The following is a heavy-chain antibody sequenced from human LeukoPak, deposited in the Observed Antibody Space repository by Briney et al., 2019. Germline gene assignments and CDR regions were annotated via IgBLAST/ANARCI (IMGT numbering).Heavy chain of an antibody. CDR2: INPNSGGT. CDR3: AKILFDLLSGFSREYFDY. Sequence: ASVKVSCKASGYTFTDYYMHWVRQAPGQGLEWMGWINPNSGGTNYAQKFQGRVAMTRDTSISTAYMELTRLRSDDTAVYYCAKILFDLLSGFSREYFDYWGQGALVTVSS. D-gene: IGHD3-3*01. V-gene: IGHV1-2*02. J-gene: IGHJ4*02. CDR1: GYTFTDYY.